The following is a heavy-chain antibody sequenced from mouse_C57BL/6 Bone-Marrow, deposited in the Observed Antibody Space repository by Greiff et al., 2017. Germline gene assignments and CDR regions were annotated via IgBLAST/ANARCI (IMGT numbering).Heavy chain of an antibody. CDR2: IDPENGET. V-gene: IGHV14-4*01. CDR3: SILPSRPFFAY. Sequence: EVQLQQPGAELVRPGASVKLSCTASGFNIKDDYMHWVKQRPEQGLEWIGRIDPENGETEYASKLQGKVTITADTSSNTAYLQLSSLTSEDPAVYSCSILPSRPFFAYWGQGTLVTVSA. D-gene: IGHD2-1*01. CDR1: GFNIKDDY. J-gene: IGHJ3*01.